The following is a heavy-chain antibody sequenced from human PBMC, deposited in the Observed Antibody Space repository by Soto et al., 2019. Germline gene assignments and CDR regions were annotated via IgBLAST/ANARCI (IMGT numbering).Heavy chain of an antibody. CDR2: ISAYNGNT. CDR3: ASYREQLVLDGMDV. J-gene: IGHJ6*02. D-gene: IGHD6-13*01. Sequence: QVQLVQSGAEVTKPGASVKVSCKASGYTFTSYVISWVRQAPGQGLEWMGWISAYNGNTNYAQKLQGRVTMTTDTSTSTAYMELRSLGSDDTAVYYCASYREQLVLDGMDVWGQGTTVTVSS. V-gene: IGHV1-18*01. CDR1: GYTFTSYV.